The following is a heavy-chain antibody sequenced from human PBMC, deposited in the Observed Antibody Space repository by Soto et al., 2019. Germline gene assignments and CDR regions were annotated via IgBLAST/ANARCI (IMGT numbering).Heavy chain of an antibody. CDR2: IWNDGNNK. CDR1: GFTFSTHA. Sequence: VQLVESGGGVVQPEMSLRLSCAASGFTFSTHAMHWVRQAPGKGLEWVAMIWNDGNNKYYADSVKGRFTVSRDNSEHTVSLQMNSLRVEDTAVYYCGRDPPGSGWSLDYWGQGTLVTVSS. V-gene: IGHV3-33*01. CDR3: GRDPPGSGWSLDY. J-gene: IGHJ4*02. D-gene: IGHD6-19*01.